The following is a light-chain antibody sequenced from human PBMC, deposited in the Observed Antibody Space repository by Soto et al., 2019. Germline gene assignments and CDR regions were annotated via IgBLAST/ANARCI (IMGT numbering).Light chain of an antibody. J-gene: IGKJ2*02. CDR1: QSVSSN. V-gene: IGKV3-15*01. Sequence: EIVMTQSPATLSVSPGERATLSCRASQSVSSNLAWYQQKPGQAPRLLIYGASTRATAIPARFGGSGSGTEFTLTISSLQSEDFPVYYCQQYNNCPPCTFGQGTKLELK. CDR2: GAS. CDR3: QQYNNCPPCT.